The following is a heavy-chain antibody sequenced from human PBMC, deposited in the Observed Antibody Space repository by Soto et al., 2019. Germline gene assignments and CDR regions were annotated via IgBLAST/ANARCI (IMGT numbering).Heavy chain of an antibody. CDR3: AKESTIFGVVIAYDAFDI. D-gene: IGHD3-3*01. J-gene: IGHJ3*02. V-gene: IGHV3-9*01. CDR1: GFTFDDYA. CDR2: ISWNSGSI. Sequence: GGSLRLSCAASGFTFDDYAMHWVRQAPGKGLEWVSGISWNSGSIGYADSVKGRFTISRDNAKNSLYLQMNSLRAEDTALYYCAKESTIFGVVIAYDAFDIWGQGTMVTVSS.